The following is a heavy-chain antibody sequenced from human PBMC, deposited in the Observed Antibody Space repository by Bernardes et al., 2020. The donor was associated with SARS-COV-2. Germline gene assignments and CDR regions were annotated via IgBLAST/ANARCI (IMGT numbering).Heavy chain of an antibody. CDR2: IYYSGST. CDR1: GGSISSYY. D-gene: IGHD3-10*01. J-gene: IGHJ4*02. Sequence: SETLSLTCPVSGGSISSYYWSWIRQPPGKGLEWIGYIYYSGSTNYNPSLKSRVTISVDTSKNQFSLKLSSVTAADTAVYYCARHTMVRGVIITSSYYFDYWGQGTLVTVSS. V-gene: IGHV4-59*01. CDR3: ARHTMVRGVIITSSYYFDY.